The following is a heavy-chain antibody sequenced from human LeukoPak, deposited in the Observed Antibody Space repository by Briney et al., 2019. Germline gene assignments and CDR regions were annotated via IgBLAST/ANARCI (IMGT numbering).Heavy chain of an antibody. CDR3: ARGLYYGSGDDVFDY. CDR1: GYTFTSYY. V-gene: IGHV1-46*01. CDR2: INPSGGST. D-gene: IGHD3-10*01. Sequence: ASVKVSCKASGYTFTSYYTHWVRQAPGQGLEWMGIINPSGGSTSYAQKFQGRVTMTRDMSTSTVYMELSSLRSEDTAVYYCARGLYYGSGDDVFDYWGQGTLVTVSS. J-gene: IGHJ4*02.